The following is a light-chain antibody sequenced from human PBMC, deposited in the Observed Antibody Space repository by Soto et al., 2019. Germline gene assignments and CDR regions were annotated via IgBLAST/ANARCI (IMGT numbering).Light chain of an antibody. CDR3: QQTDDFPLT. Sequence: IQLTQSPSSLSASVGDRVTITCRASQSISSYLNWYQQKPGKAPKLLIYAASSLQSGVPSRFSGSGFGTDFTLSISSLQPEDSASYFCQQTDDFPLTFGGGTKVDIK. J-gene: IGKJ4*01. CDR1: QSISSY. V-gene: IGKV1-39*01. CDR2: AAS.